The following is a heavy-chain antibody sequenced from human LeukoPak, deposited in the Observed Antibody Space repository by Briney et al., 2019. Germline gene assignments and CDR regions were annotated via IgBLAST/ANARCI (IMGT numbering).Heavy chain of an antibody. CDR2: IYHSGST. D-gene: IGHD2-15*01. V-gene: IGHV4-38-2*02. Sequence: PSETLSLTCAVSGYSISSGYYWGWIRQPPGKGLEWIGGIYHSGSTYYNPSLKSRVTISVDTSKNQFSLKLSSVTAADTAVYYCAREVVVVAATIDYWGQGTLVTVSS. CDR3: AREVVVVAATIDY. J-gene: IGHJ4*02. CDR1: GYSISSGYY.